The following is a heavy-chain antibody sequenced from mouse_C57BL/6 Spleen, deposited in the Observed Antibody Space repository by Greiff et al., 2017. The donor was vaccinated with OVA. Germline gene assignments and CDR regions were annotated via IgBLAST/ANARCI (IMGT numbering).Heavy chain of an antibody. Sequence: EVQLQESGGGLVKPGGSLKLSCAASGFTFSDYGMHWVRQAPEKGLEWVAYISSGSSTIYYADTVKGRFTISRANAKNTLFLQMTSLRSEDTAMYYCSRPSYGSSYLDYWGQGTTLTVSS. CDR2: ISSGSSTI. CDR3: SRPSYGSSYLDY. J-gene: IGHJ2*01. V-gene: IGHV5-17*01. CDR1: GFTFSDYG. D-gene: IGHD1-1*01.